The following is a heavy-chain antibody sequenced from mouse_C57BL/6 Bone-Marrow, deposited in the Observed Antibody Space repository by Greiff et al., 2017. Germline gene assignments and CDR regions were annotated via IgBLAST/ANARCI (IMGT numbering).Heavy chain of an antibody. D-gene: IGHD6-2*01. CDR1: GYSITSGYD. V-gene: IGHV3-1*01. CDR2: ISYSGST. J-gene: IGHJ3*01. Sequence: VQLKESGPGMVKPSQSLSLTCTVTGYSITSGYDWHWIRHFPGNKLEWMGYISYSGSTNYNPSLKSRISITHDTSKNHFFLKLNSVTTEDTATYYCTGVSLSPFAYWGQGTLVTVSA. CDR3: TGVSLSPFAY.